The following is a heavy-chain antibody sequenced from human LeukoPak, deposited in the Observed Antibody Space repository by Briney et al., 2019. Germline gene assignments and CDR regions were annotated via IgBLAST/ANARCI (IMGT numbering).Heavy chain of an antibody. CDR3: ARLEYSSSYNWFDP. Sequence: ASVKVSCKASGYTLTSYAMHWVRQAPGQGLEWMGWISAYNGNTNYAQKLQGRVTMTTDTSTSTAYMELRSLRSDDTAVYYCARLEYSSSYNWFDPWGQGTLVTVSS. V-gene: IGHV1-18*01. D-gene: IGHD6-6*01. J-gene: IGHJ5*02. CDR2: ISAYNGNT. CDR1: GYTLTSYA.